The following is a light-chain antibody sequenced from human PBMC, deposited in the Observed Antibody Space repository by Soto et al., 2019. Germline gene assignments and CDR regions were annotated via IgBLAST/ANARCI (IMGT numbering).Light chain of an antibody. V-gene: IGKV3-20*01. CDR2: GAS. J-gene: IGKJ1*01. Sequence: EMVLTQSPVTLSLSPGKRATLSCRASRSISSSYLAWYQQRPGQAPRLLIYGASSRATGIPDRFSGSGSGTEFTLTISRLEPEDFAVYYCQQYNNWWTFGQGTKVDIK. CDR3: QQYNNWWT. CDR1: RSISSSY.